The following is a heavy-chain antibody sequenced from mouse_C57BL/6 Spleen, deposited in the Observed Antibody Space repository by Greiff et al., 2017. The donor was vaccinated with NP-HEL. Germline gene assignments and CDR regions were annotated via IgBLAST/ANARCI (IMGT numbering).Heavy chain of an antibody. CDR1: GYTFTSYW. CDR2: IDPNSGGT. D-gene: IGHD1-1*01. CDR3: AREDITTLAPSMYY. J-gene: IGHJ4*01. Sequence: QVQLQQPGAELVKPGASVKLSCKASGYTFTSYWMHWVKQRPGRGLEWIGRIDPNSGGTKYNEKIKSKATLTVYKPYCTAYMQLSSLTSEDSAVYYCAREDITTLAPSMYYWGQGTSVTVSS. V-gene: IGHV1-72*01.